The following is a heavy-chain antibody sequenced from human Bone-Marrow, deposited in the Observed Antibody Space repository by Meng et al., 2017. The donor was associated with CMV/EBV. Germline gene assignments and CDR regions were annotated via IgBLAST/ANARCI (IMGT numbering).Heavy chain of an antibody. CDR2: MNPNSGNT. Sequence: ASVKVSCKASGYTFTSYDINWVRQATGQGLEWMGWMNPNSGNTGYAQKFQGRVTMTRNTSISTAYMELSSLRSEDTAVYYCARTSGLTIFGVSGYYYYGMDVWGQGPTVTVSS. V-gene: IGHV1-8*02. D-gene: IGHD3-3*01. CDR3: ARTSGLTIFGVSGYYYYGMDV. CDR1: GYTFTSYD. J-gene: IGHJ6*02.